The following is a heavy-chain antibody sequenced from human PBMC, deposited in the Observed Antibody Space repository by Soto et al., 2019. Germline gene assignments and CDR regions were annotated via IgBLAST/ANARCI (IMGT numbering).Heavy chain of an antibody. D-gene: IGHD2-15*01. CDR3: ARLQGVYCSGGSCYDRPFDY. CDR1: GFTLSSYA. Sequence: QVQLVESGGGVVQPGRSLRLSCVASGFTLSSYAMHWVRQAPGTGLEWMALISYNGSNKYYAVSLRGRFTISRDNYKNTLYLQMNSLRAEDTAVYYCARLQGVYCSGGSCYDRPFDYWGQGTLVTVSS. J-gene: IGHJ4*02. V-gene: IGHV3-30-3*01. CDR2: ISYNGSNK.